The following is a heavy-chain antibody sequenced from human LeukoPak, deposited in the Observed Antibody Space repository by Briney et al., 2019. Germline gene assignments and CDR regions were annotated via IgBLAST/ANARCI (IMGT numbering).Heavy chain of an antibody. CDR1: GFTFSSYG. D-gene: IGHD3-3*01. V-gene: IGHV3-33*01. CDR3: ARARVRIGGFDP. Sequence: PGGSLRLSCAASGFTFSSYGMHWVRQAPGKGLEWVALIWYDGNNKYYADSVKGRFTISRDNAKNSLYLQMNSLRAEDTAVYYCARARVRIGGFDPWGQGTLVTVSS. CDR2: IWYDGNNK. J-gene: IGHJ5*02.